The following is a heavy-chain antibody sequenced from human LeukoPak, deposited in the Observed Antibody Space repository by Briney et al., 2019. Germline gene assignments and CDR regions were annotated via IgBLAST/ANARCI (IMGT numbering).Heavy chain of an antibody. J-gene: IGHJ4*02. CDR1: GGSISSGSYY. Sequence: PSETLSLTCTVSGGSISSGSYYWSWIRQPAGKGLEWIGRIYTSGSTNYNPSLKSRVTMSVDTSKNQFSLKLSSVTAADTAVYYCARVAVAGHAADYWGQGTLVTVSS. CDR3: ARVAVAGHAADY. D-gene: IGHD6-19*01. V-gene: IGHV4-61*02. CDR2: IYTSGST.